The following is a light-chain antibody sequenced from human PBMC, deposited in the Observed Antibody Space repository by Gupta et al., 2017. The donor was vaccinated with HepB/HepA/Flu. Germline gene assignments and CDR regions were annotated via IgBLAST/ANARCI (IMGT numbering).Light chain of an antibody. J-gene: IGLJ3*02. CDR3: QVWDSTSDHRGV. Sequence: SNVLTQPPSVSVAPGKTARVTCGRNDIGSKSVHWYQQKPGQAPVLVIYDDADRPSGIPERFSGSNSGNTATLTITRVEAGDEADYYCQVWDSTSDHRGVFGGGTKLTVL. V-gene: IGLV3-21*03. CDR2: DDA. CDR1: DIGSKS.